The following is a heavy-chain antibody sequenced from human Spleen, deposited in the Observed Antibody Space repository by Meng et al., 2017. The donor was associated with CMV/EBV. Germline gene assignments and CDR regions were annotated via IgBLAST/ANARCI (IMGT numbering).Heavy chain of an antibody. CDR2: IWYDGSNK. Sequence: GGSLRLSCEASGFTFNRYVMHWVRQAPGKGLEWVAVIWYDGSNKYYADSVKGRFTISRDNSKNTLYLQMNSLRAEDTAVYYCARERWGGSSWYVLDYWGQGTLVTVSS. CDR1: GFTFNRYV. J-gene: IGHJ4*02. CDR3: ARERWGGSSWYVLDY. V-gene: IGHV3-33*01. D-gene: IGHD6-13*01.